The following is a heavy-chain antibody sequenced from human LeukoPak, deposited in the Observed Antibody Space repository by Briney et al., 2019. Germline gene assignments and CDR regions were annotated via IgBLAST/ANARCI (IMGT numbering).Heavy chain of an antibody. CDR3: ARAEVYYYGMDV. CDR1: GGTFSSYT. J-gene: IGHJ6*02. CDR2: IIPILGIA. Sequence: SVKVSCKASGGTFSSYTISWVRQAPGQGLEWMGRIIPILGIANDAQKFQGRVTITAHKFTSTAYMELSSLRSEDTAVYYCARAEVYYYGMDVWGQGTTVTVSS. V-gene: IGHV1-69*02.